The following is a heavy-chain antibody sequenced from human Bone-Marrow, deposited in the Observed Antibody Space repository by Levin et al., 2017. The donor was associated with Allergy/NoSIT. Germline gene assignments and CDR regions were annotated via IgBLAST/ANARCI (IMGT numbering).Heavy chain of an antibody. CDR3: ARGLRAFGVVIV. Sequence: SETLSLTCAVYGGSFSGYYWSWIRQPPGKGLEWIGEINHSGSTNYNPSLKSRVTISVDTSKNQFSLKLSSVTAADTAVYYCARGLRAFGVVIVWGQGTLVTVSS. V-gene: IGHV4-34*01. CDR1: GGSFSGYY. CDR2: INHSGST. J-gene: IGHJ4*02. D-gene: IGHD3-3*01.